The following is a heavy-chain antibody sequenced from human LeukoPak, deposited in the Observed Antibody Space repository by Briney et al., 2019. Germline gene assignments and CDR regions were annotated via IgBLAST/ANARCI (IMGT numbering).Heavy chain of an antibody. J-gene: IGHJ4*02. D-gene: IGHD1-1*01. V-gene: IGHV3-11*04. Sequence: GGSRRLSCVASGFSVSDYDMSWVRQAPGRGLEWGAYVSHGGRLVKYKEPVKAQFSMSRALAKNSLFLQINSLRDEDTAVYYCVRDPGTTSDIWGQGTLVTVSS. CDR1: GFSVSDYD. CDR3: VRDPGTTSDI. CDR2: VSHGGRLV.